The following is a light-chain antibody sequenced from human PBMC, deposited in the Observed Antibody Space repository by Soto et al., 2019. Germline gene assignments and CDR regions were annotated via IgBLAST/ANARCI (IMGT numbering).Light chain of an antibody. CDR2: EVT. V-gene: IGLV2-8*01. CDR3: SSYAGSSNWV. CDR1: SSDVGGYNY. Sequence: QSVLTQPPSASGSPGQSVAISCTGTSSDVGGYNYVSWYQQNPGKAPKLMIYEVTKRPSGVPDRFSGSKSGNTASLTVSGLQAEDEAHYYCSSYAGSSNWVFGGGTKVTVL. J-gene: IGLJ2*01.